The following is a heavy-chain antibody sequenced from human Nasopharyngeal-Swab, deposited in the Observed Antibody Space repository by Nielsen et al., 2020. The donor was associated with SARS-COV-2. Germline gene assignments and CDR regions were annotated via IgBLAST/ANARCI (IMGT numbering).Heavy chain of an antibody. CDR2: FDPEDGET. CDR1: GYTLTELS. J-gene: IGHJ5*02. Sequence: ASVKVSCKVSGYTLTELSMHWARQAPGKGLEWMGGFDPEDGETIYAQKFQGRVTMTEDTSTDTAYMELSSLRSEDTAVYYCATGAAAGTQNWFDPWGQGTLVTVSS. D-gene: IGHD6-13*01. CDR3: ATGAAAGTQNWFDP. V-gene: IGHV1-24*01.